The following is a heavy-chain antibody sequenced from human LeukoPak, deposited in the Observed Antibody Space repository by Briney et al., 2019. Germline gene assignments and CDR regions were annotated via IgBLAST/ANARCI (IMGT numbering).Heavy chain of an antibody. D-gene: IGHD3-10*01. CDR3: ARVAGVSDY. J-gene: IGHJ4*02. CDR2: INHSGST. V-gene: IGHV4-34*01. Sequence: SETLSLTCAVYGGSFSGYYWSWIRQPPEKGLEWIGEINHSGSTNYNPSLKSRVTISVDTSKNQFSLKLSSVTAADTAVYYCARVAGVSDYWGQGTLVTVPS. CDR1: GGSFSGYY.